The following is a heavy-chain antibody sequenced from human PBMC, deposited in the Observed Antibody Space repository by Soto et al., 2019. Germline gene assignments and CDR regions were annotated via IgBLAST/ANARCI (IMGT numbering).Heavy chain of an antibody. V-gene: IGHV4-59*01. CDR3: ARGDSSSWYRGDYGMDV. D-gene: IGHD6-13*01. J-gene: IGHJ6*01. Sequence: ASETLTLSCTFYDGSISIYYWNWIRQPPGKGLEWIGYIYYSGSTNYNPSLKSRVTISVDTSKNQFSLKLRSVTAADTAVYYCARGDSSSWYRGDYGMDVWGQGTPVTVSS. CDR2: IYYSGST. CDR1: DGSISIYY.